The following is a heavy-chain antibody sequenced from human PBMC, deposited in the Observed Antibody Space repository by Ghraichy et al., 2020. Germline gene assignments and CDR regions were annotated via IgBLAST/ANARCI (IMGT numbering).Heavy chain of an antibody. CDR2: INHSGST. CDR1: GGSFSGYY. V-gene: IGHV4-34*01. D-gene: IGHD7-27*01. J-gene: IGHJ6*03. Sequence: SQTLSLTCAVYGGSFSGYYWSWIRQPPGKGLEWIGEINHSGSTNYNPSLKSRVTISVDTSKNQFSLKLSSVTAADTAVYYCARGWGNMDVWGKGTTVTVSS. CDR3: ARGWGNMDV.